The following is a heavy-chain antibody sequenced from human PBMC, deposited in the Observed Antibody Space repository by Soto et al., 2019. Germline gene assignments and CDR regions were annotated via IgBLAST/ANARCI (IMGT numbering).Heavy chain of an antibody. Sequence: GSLRLSCAASGFTFSTYSMNWVRQAPGKGLEWVSSISSGSSYIYYADSVKGRFTISRDNAKNSLFLQMNSLRAEDTAFYYCTRDRRPTGTTGYFDYWGQGTLVTVSS. CDR3: TRDRRPTGTTGYFDY. J-gene: IGHJ4*02. V-gene: IGHV3-21*01. D-gene: IGHD1-7*01. CDR2: ISSGSSYI. CDR1: GFTFSTYS.